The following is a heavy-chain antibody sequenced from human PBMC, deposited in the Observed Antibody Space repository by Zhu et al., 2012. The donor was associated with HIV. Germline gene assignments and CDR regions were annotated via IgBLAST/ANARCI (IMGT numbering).Heavy chain of an antibody. D-gene: IGHD6-19*01. CDR1: GGSISSYY. Sequence: QVQLQESGPGLVKPSETLSLTCTVSGGSISSYYWSWIRQPAGKGLEWIGRIYTSGSTNYNPSLKSRVTMSVDTSKNQFSLKLSSVTAADTAVYYCARDGPYSSGWYTIPDAFDYWGQGTLVTVSS. J-gene: IGHJ4*02. CDR3: ARDGPYSSGWYTIPDAFDY. V-gene: IGHV4-4*07. CDR2: IYTSGST.